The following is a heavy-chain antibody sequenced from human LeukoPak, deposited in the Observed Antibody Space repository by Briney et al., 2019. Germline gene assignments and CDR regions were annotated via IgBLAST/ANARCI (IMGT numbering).Heavy chain of an antibody. CDR2: IWYDGSNK. V-gene: IGHV3-33*01. CDR3: ARASFPYSGSYLIDY. Sequence: PGRSLRLSCAASGFTFSSYGMHWGRQAPGKGLEWGAVIWYDGSNKYYADSVKGRFTISRDNSKNTLYLQMNSLRAEDTAVYYCARASFPYSGSYLIDYWGQGTLVTVSS. J-gene: IGHJ4*02. D-gene: IGHD1-26*01. CDR1: GFTFSSYG.